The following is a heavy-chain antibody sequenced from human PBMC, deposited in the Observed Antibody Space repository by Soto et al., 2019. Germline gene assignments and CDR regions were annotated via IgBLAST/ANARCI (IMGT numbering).Heavy chain of an antibody. Sequence: TSETLSLTCTVSGGSISSRGHYFFWIRQHPGKGLEWIGYIYYSGDTYYTPSLKSRLTISVDTSKNQLSLRLNSVTAADTAVYYCARATVATARGMDVWGQGTTVTVSS. V-gene: IGHV4-31*03. CDR1: GGSISSRGHY. J-gene: IGHJ6*02. CDR2: IYYSGDT. D-gene: IGHD4-17*01. CDR3: ARATVATARGMDV.